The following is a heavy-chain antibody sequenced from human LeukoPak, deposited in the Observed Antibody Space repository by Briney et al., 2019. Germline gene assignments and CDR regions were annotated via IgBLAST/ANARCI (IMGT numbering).Heavy chain of an antibody. CDR3: ARDRADWSGLY. V-gene: IGHV4-39*07. CDR2: IYYSGST. J-gene: IGHJ4*02. D-gene: IGHD3-3*01. CDR1: GGSISSDTSH. Sequence: SETLSLTCTVSGGSISSDTSHWGWIRQPPGKGLEWIGSIYYSGSTYYNPSLKSRVTISVDTSKNQFSLKLSSVTAADTAVYYCARDRADWSGLYWGQGTLVTVSS.